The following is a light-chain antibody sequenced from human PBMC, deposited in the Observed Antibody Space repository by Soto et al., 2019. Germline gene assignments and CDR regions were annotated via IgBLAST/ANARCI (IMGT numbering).Light chain of an antibody. V-gene: IGLV2-8*01. CDR2: EVS. CDR3: TSYIGSDTWV. CDR1: SSDVGAYKY. Sequence: QSVLTQPPSASGSPGQSVTISCTGTSSDVGAYKYVSWYQQYPGKAPKVMIYEVSKRPSGVPARFSGSKSGNTASLTVSGLQSEDEADYYCTSYIGSDTWVFGGGTKVTVL. J-gene: IGLJ3*02.